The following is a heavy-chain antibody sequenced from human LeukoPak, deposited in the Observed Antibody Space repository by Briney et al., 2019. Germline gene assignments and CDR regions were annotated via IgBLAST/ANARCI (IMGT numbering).Heavy chain of an antibody. CDR2: IYHSGST. V-gene: IGHV4-38-2*02. CDR3: AKCCGGSWIQLWGADY. J-gene: IGHJ4*02. Sequence: SETLSLTCTVSGYSISSGYYWGWIRQPPGKGLEWIGSIYHSGSTYYNPSLKSRVTISVDTSKNQFSLKLSSVTAADTAVYYCAKCCGGSWIQLWGADYWGQGTLVTVSS. D-gene: IGHD5-18*01. CDR1: GYSISSGYY.